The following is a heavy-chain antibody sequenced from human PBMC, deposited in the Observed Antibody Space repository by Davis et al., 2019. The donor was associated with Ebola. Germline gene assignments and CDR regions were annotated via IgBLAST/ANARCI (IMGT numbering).Heavy chain of an antibody. V-gene: IGHV3-23*01. CDR3: ARDSLRYSAAYGGWLDP. D-gene: IGHD5-18*01. Sequence: GGSLRLSCADSVITFSSYAMTWVRQAPGKGLEWVSAISGSGGTTYYAGSVKGRFTISKDNAKNTLYLQMNGLRADDTAMYYCARDSLRYSAAYGGWLDPWGQGTLVIVSS. CDR1: VITFSSYA. CDR2: ISGSGGTT. J-gene: IGHJ5*02.